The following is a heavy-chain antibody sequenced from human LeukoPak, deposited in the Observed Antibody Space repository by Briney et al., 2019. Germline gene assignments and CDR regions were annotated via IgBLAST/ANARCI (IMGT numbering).Heavy chain of an antibody. CDR3: AKGDGIVGATREYDY. CDR2: INHDGRET. J-gene: IGHJ4*02. Sequence: PGGSLRLSCAASGFTFSSYAMHWVRQAPGKGLEWVANINHDGRETYYADSVKGRFIISRDNAKDSLYLQMNSLRAEDTAVYYCAKGDGIVGATREYDYWGQGTLVTVSS. D-gene: IGHD1-26*01. V-gene: IGHV3-7*01. CDR1: GFTFSSYA.